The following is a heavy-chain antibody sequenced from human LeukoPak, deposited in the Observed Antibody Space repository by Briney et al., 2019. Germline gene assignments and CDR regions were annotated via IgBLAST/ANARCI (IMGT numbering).Heavy chain of an antibody. CDR2: TSSSGCNI. CDR1: RFIYRSYE. Sequence: GGSLRLSCAASRFIYRSYEMNGVRQAPGKGREGISYTSSSGCNIYYADSVKGRFTISRDNAKNSLPLQMNSLRAEDTAVYYCAELGITMIGGVWGKGTTVTISS. CDR3: AELGITMIGGV. J-gene: IGHJ6*04. D-gene: IGHD3-10*02. V-gene: IGHV3-48*03.